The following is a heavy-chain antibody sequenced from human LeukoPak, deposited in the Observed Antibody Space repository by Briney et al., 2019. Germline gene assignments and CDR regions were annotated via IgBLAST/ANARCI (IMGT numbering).Heavy chain of an antibody. CDR1: GFTFSSYA. J-gene: IGHJ4*02. V-gene: IGHV3-23*01. CDR2: MRGSGGST. Sequence: PGGSLRLSCAASGFTFSSYAMSWVRQAPGKGLEWVSGMRGSGGSTYYADSVKGRFTISRDNSKHTLSLQMISLRAEDTAVYYCAKDLAVGIPTASDYWGQGTLVTVSS. D-gene: IGHD2-2*01. CDR3: AKDLAVGIPTASDY.